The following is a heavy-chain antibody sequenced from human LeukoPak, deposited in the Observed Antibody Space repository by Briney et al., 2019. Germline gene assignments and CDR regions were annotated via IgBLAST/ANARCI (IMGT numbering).Heavy chain of an antibody. CDR3: AKALDIVVVVAASGMDV. CDR2: ISYDGSNK. V-gene: IGHV3-30*18. CDR1: GFTFSSYG. J-gene: IGHJ6*02. Sequence: GGSLRLSCAASGFTFSSYGMHWVRQAPGKGLEWVAVISYDGSNKYYADSVRGRFTISRDNSKNTLYLQMNSLRAEDTAVYYCAKALDIVVVVAASGMDVWGQGTTVTVSS. D-gene: IGHD2-15*01.